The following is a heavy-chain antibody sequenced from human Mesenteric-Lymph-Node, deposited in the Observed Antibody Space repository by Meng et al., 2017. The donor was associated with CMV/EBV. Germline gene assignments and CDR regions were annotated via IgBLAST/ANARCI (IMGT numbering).Heavy chain of an antibody. CDR1: GGSITSGDYC. CDR3: AREDGSGSFSRWFDS. V-gene: IGHV4-30-4*01. CDR2: VFHSGST. D-gene: IGHD3-10*01. Sequence: GGSITSGDYCWTWIRQAPGKGPEWIGHVFHSGSTYSIPSLRGRVIMSLDTSKNQFSLKLTSVTAADTAVYFCAREDGSGSFSRWFDSWGPGTLVTVSS. J-gene: IGHJ5*01.